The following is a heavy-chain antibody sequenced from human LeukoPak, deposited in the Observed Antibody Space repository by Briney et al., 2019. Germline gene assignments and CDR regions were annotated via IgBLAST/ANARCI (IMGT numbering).Heavy chain of an antibody. CDR3: ARVSVPYYCVY. Sequence: PGGSLRLSCAASGFTFSSYAMHWVRQAPGKGLEWVAVISYDGSNKYYADSVKGRFTISRDNSKNTLYLQMNSLRAEDTAVYYWARVSVPYYCVYWGRETRVSVSS. CDR2: ISYDGSNK. V-gene: IGHV3-30*04. D-gene: IGHD2-2*01. CDR1: GFTFSSYA. J-gene: IGHJ4*02.